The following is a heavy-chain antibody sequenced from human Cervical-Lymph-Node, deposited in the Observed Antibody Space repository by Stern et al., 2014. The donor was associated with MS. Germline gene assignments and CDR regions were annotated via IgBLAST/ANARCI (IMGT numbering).Heavy chain of an antibody. V-gene: IGHV1-69*11. CDR2: IIPILDTT. J-gene: IGHJ4*02. D-gene: IGHD2-15*01. CDR3: AREKSDCSGGSCFSSLDY. Sequence: VQLVESGAEVKKPGSSVKVSCRSSGGTFSTHAISWVRQAPGQGLERLGRIIPILDTTDYAQRFQGRLTIDGDESTDTAYMELRSLTPDDTAVYYCAREKSDCSGGSCFSSLDYWGQGTLVTVSS. CDR1: GGTFSTHA.